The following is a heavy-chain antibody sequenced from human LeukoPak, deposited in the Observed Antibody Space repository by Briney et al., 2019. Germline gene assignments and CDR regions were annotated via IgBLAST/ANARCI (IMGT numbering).Heavy chain of an antibody. J-gene: IGHJ4*02. V-gene: IGHV3-74*01. CDR3: GRDLGGRSGL. CDR2: INEDGSIT. CDR1: GFTFRTYW. Sequence: GGSLRLSCAVSGFTFRTYWMHWVRQVPGRGLVWVSRINEDGSITNYADSVTGRFRISRDNAENTLYLQMNSLRAEDTAVYYCGRDLGGRSGLWGQGTLVTVSS. D-gene: IGHD1-26*01.